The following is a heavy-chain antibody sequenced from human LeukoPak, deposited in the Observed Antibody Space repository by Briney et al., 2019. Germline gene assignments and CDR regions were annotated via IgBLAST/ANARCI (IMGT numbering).Heavy chain of an antibody. J-gene: IGHJ4*02. CDR2: ITYIDGGT. D-gene: IGHD5-18*01. Sequence: GGSLRLSCAASGFTFSSYAMSWVRQAPGKGLEWVSGITYIDGGTYYADSVKGRFTISRDNSKNTLYLQMNSLRAEDTAVYYCARTGYNYGTSLNDWGQGTLVTVSS. CDR3: ARTGYNYGTSLND. V-gene: IGHV3-23*01. CDR1: GFTFSSYA.